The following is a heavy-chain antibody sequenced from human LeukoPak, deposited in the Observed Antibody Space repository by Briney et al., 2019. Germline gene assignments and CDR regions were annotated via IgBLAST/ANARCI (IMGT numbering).Heavy chain of an antibody. CDR3: AKDRTYSAYAALDY. CDR1: GFTFSSYA. D-gene: IGHD5-12*01. Sequence: GGSLRLSCAASGFTFSSYAMSWVRQAPGKGLEWVSAISGSGGSTYYADSVKGRFTISRDNSKNTLYLQMNSLRTEDTALYYCAKDRTYSAYAALDYWGQGTLVTVSS. CDR2: ISGSGGST. J-gene: IGHJ4*02. V-gene: IGHV3-23*01.